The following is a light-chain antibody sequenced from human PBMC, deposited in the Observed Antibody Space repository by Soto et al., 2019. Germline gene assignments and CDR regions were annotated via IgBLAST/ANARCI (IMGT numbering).Light chain of an antibody. CDR2: QVS. V-gene: IGLV2-14*01. CDR1: SSDLGGYNF. CDR3: CSYTSSSPYV. Sequence: QAVVTQPASVSGSPGQSITISCTGTSSDLGGYNFVSWYQHHPGKAPKLMIYQVSNRPSGVSNRFSGSKSGNTASLTISGRQAEDEAAYYCCSYTSSSPYVFGTGTKVTVL. J-gene: IGLJ1*01.